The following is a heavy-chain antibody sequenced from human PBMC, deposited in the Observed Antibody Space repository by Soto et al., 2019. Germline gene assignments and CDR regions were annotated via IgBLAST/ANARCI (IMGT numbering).Heavy chain of an antibody. CDR2: ISGSGATT. V-gene: IGHV3-23*01. CDR3: AKGPRILDAFDI. CDR1: GFTFGNYD. J-gene: IGHJ3*02. D-gene: IGHD5-18*01. Sequence: GGSLRLSCAASGFTFGNYDLSWVRQAPGKGLEWVSAISGSGATTYYPDSVKGRFTISRDNPKNTLYLQMNSLRVEDTAVYYCAKGPRILDAFDIWGQGTLVTVSS.